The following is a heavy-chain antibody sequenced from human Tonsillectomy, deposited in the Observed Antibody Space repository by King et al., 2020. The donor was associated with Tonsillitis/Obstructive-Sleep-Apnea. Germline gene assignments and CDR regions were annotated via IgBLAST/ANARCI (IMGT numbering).Heavy chain of an antibody. J-gene: IGHJ6*02. V-gene: IGHV3-30*04. Sequence: VQLVESGGGVVQPGRSLRLSCAASGFSFSDYVMHWVRQAPGKGLEWVAVISYDGSNRYYADSVKGRFSISRDNSKNILYVQMNSLRVEDMAVYYCARGGSSWYRAIYAMDVWGQGTTVTVSS. D-gene: IGHD6-13*01. CDR3: ARGGSSWYRAIYAMDV. CDR2: ISYDGSNR. CDR1: GFSFSDYV.